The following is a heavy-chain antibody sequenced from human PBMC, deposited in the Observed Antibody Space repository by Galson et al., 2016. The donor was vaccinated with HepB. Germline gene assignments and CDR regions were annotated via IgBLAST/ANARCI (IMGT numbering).Heavy chain of an antibody. CDR1: GGSFNDFF. J-gene: IGHJ4*02. CDR3: ARGDCGGDCYVDY. V-gene: IGHV4-59*01. D-gene: IGHD2-21*01. Sequence: SETLSLTCSVSGGSFNDFFWNWIRQPPGKGLEWIGYIYYSGSTNYNPSLKSRVTISVDTSKNQFSLKLSSVTAADTAVYYCARGDCGGDCYVDYWGQGTLVTVSS. CDR2: IYYSGST.